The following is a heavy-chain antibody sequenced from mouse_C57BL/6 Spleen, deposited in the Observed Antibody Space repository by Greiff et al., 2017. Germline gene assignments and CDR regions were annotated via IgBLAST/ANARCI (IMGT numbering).Heavy chain of an antibody. D-gene: IGHD2-5*01. J-gene: IGHJ2*01. V-gene: IGHV5-9*01. CDR3: ARHPAYYSNYPDY. Sequence: EVQLVESGGGLVKPGGSLKLSCAASGFTFSSYTMSWVRQTPEKRLEWVATISGGGGNTYYPDSVKGRFTISRDNAKNTLYLQMSSLRSEDTALYYCARHPAYYSNYPDYWGQGTTLTVSS. CDR1: GFTFSSYT. CDR2: ISGGGGNT.